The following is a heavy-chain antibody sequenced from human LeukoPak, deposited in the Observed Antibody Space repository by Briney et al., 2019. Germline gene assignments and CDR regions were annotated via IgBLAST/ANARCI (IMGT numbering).Heavy chain of an antibody. CDR3: ARPLARSTPGTHSPNWFDS. V-gene: IGHV4-31*03. D-gene: IGHD1-7*01. Sequence: SETLSLTCSVSGGSISTGGYYWSWIRQPPGKGLEWIGCVYHTGTTFYNPSLKSRVTVSLDTSSNQFSLRLTSVTDADTAVYYCARPLARSTPGTHSPNWFDSWGQETQVTVPS. CDR2: VYHTGTT. J-gene: IGHJ5*01. CDR1: GGSISTGGYY.